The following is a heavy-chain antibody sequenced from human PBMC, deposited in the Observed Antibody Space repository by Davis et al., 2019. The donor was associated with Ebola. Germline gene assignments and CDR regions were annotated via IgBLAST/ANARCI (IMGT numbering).Heavy chain of an antibody. V-gene: IGHV1-46*03. CDR3: ARDRAEYYDFWSGYSFYGMDV. D-gene: IGHD3-3*01. Sequence: ASVKVSCKASGYTFTGYYMHWVRQAPGQGLEWMGIINPSGGSTSYAQKFQGRVTMTRDTSTSTVYMELSSLRSEDTAVYYCARDRAEYYDFWSGYSFYGMDVWGQGTTVTVSS. J-gene: IGHJ6*02. CDR1: GYTFTGYY. CDR2: INPSGGST.